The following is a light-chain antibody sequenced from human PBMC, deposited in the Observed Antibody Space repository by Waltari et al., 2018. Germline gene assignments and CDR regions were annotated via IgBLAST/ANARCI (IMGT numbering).Light chain of an antibody. CDR1: RSTLGSTF. Sequence: QSVVTQPPSASGTPGQRVTVSCPGPRSTLGSTFIFWYQHLPGTAPKLLIYRNNQRPSGVPDRFSASKSGTYASLAISGLRSEDEADYYCATWDDSLSGYVFGPGTKVTVL. CDR3: ATWDDSLSGYV. V-gene: IGLV1-47*01. CDR2: RNN. J-gene: IGLJ1*01.